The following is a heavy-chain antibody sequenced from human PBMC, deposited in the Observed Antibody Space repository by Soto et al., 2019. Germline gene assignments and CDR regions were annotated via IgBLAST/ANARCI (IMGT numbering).Heavy chain of an antibody. Sequence: PGDSLKISCKGSGYRFTSYWIAWVRQKPGKGLEWMGTIYAADSESKYSPSSQGQVSFSADKSNNTAHLHWSSLKASDTATYFCARFVSYYDFLNGYHDSLDYWGQGTPVTVSS. V-gene: IGHV5-51*01. D-gene: IGHD3-9*01. CDR3: ARFVSYYDFLNGYHDSLDY. J-gene: IGHJ4*02. CDR2: IYAADSES. CDR1: GYRFTSYW.